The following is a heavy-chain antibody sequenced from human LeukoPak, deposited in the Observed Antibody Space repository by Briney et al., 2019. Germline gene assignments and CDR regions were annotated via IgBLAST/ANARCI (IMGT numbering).Heavy chain of an antibody. D-gene: IGHD4-17*01. CDR1: GGSISSRDYY. CDR3: ASYYGDSSLVDY. V-gene: IGHV4-30-4*01. Sequence: SETLSITCAVSGGSISSRDYYWSWIRQPPGKGLEWLGYIYYSGSTYYNPSLKSRVTISVDTSKNQFSLKLSSVTAADTAVYYCASYYGDSSLVDYRGQGTLVTVSS. J-gene: IGHJ4*02. CDR2: IYYSGST.